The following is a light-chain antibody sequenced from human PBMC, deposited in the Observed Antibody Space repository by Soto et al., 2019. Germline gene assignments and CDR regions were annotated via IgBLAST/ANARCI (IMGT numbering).Light chain of an antibody. CDR1: QGISTY. J-gene: IGKJ1*01. V-gene: IGKV1-27*01. CDR2: AES. CDR3: QKYNSAPRT. Sequence: DIQMTQSPSSLSASVGDRVTITCRASQGISTYLDWYQQKPGKVPKLLIYAESTLQSGLPSRFSGSGSGTDFTLTISSLPPEGVATCYCQKYNSAPRTCGQGTKVEIK.